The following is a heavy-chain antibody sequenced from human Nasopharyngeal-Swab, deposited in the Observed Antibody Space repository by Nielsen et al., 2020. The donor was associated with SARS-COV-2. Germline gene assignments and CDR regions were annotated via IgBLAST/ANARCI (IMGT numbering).Heavy chain of an antibody. CDR2: IAHDASNE. CDR3: ARDAPAHYGAFY. CDR1: GFTFSSFG. Sequence: GASLKISCAASGFTFSSFGMHWVRQAPGKGLEWVAFIAHDASNEYYGDSVKGRFSISRDSSKNTLYLQMDSLRGEDTAVYYCARDAPAHYGAFYWGRGTLVTV. J-gene: IGHJ4*02. V-gene: IGHV3-30*03. D-gene: IGHD4-17*01.